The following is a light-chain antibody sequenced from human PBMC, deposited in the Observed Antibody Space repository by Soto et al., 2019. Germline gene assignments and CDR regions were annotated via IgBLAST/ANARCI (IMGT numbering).Light chain of an antibody. Sequence: DIHLTQSPSSVSASVGDRVTITCRASQGVDRWLAWYQQKPGKAPKVLIHGASSLQTGVPSRFSGSGSGTDVSLTISSMQPADFSSYYCQQPYSFPLTFGGGTKVEIK. V-gene: IGKV1D-12*01. CDR3: QQPYSFPLT. CDR2: GAS. J-gene: IGKJ4*01. CDR1: QGVDRW.